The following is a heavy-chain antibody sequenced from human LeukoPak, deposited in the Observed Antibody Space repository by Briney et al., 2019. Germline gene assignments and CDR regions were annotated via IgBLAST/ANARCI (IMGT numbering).Heavy chain of an antibody. CDR3: ARGLRYTYGHHANDY. Sequence: SETLSLTCAVYGGSFSCYYWSWIRHPPREGLEWIGEINHSGSTNYNPSLKSRVTISVDTSKNQFSLKLSSVTAADTAVYYCARGLRYTYGHHANDYWGQGTLVTVSS. CDR1: GGSFSCYY. CDR2: INHSGST. D-gene: IGHD5-18*01. J-gene: IGHJ4*02. V-gene: IGHV4-34*01.